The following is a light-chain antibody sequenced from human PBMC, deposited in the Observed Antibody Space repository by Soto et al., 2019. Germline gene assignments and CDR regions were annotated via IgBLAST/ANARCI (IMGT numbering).Light chain of an antibody. CDR1: SSNIGAGYD. CDR3: QSYDSSLSGSYV. CDR2: DNT. J-gene: IGLJ1*01. Sequence: QSVLTQAPSVSGAPGQRITISCTGSSSNIGAGYDVHWYQQLPGTAPKLLIYDNTNRPSGAPDRFSGSKSGTSASLAITGLQAEDEADYYCQSYDSSLSGSYVFGTGTKVTVL. V-gene: IGLV1-40*01.